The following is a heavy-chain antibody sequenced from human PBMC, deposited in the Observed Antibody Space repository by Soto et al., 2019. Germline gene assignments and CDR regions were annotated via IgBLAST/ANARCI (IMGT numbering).Heavy chain of an antibody. CDR3: ARRTVTGAY. J-gene: IGHJ4*02. D-gene: IGHD4-17*01. V-gene: IGHV3-23*01. CDR2: ISVSGDST. Sequence: GGSLRLSCAASGFTFSSYAMSWVRQAPGKGLEWVSAISVSGDSTYYADSVKGRFTISRDNSKNTLFLQMNSLSAEDTAVYYCARRTVTGAYWGQGTLVTVSS. CDR1: GFTFSSYA.